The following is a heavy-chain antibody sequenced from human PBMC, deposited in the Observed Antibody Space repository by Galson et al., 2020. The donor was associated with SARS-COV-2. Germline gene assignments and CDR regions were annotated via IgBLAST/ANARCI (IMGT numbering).Heavy chain of an antibody. Sequence: SETLSLTCTVSGGFISSSSYYWGWIRQPPGKGLEWIGSIYYSGSTYYNPSLKSRVTISVDTSKNQFSLKLSSVTAADTAVYYCAREGQLWKRTLDYWGQGTLVTVSS. V-gene: IGHV4-39*07. CDR3: AREGQLWKRTLDY. CDR1: GGFISSSSYY. D-gene: IGHD5-18*01. CDR2: IYYSGST. J-gene: IGHJ4*02.